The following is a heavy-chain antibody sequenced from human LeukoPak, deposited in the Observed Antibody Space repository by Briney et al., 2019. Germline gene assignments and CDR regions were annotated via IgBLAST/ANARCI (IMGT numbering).Heavy chain of an antibody. J-gene: IGHJ3*02. CDR2: ISGSGGST. V-gene: IGHV3-23*01. CDR1: GFTFSSYA. D-gene: IGHD3-9*01. Sequence: GGSLRLSCAASGFTFSSYAMSWVRQAPGKGLEWVSAISGSGGSTYYADSVKGRFTISRDNSKNTLYLQMNSLRAEDTAVYYCARGPPLRYFDWSKNDAFDIWGQGTMVTVSS. CDR3: ARGPPLRYFDWSKNDAFDI.